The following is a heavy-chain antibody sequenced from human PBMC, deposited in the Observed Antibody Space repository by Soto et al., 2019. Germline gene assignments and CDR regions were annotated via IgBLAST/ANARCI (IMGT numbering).Heavy chain of an antibody. CDR3: ARSSYYYDAGGYYHPFDY. Sequence: SLRLSCAGSGFIFGDYAMHWVRQAPGKGLEWVSGISYNSVSIGYADSVKGRFTISRDNARNSLYLQINSVRAEDTAFYYCARSSYYYDAGGYYHPFDYWGQGTLVTVSS. V-gene: IGHV3-9*01. CDR2: ISYNSVSI. CDR1: GFIFGDYA. D-gene: IGHD3-22*01. J-gene: IGHJ4*02.